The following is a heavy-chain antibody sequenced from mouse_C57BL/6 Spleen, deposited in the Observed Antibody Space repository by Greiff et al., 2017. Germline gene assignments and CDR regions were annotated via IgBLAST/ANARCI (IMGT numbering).Heavy chain of an antibody. CDR2: INTNNGGT. V-gene: IGHV1-26*01. CDR1: GYTFTDYY. CDR3: ARAPPDY. Sequence: VQLQQSGPELVKPGASVKISCKASGYTFTDYYMNWVKQSHGKSLEWIGDINTNNGGTCYNQKVKGKATLTVDKSSSTAYMQLRSLTSEDSAVYYCARAPPDYWGQGTSVTVSS. J-gene: IGHJ4*01.